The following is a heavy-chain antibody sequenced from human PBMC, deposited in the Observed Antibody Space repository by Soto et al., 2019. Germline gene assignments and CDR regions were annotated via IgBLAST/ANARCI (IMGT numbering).Heavy chain of an antibody. CDR1: GFTFSRYA. J-gene: IGHJ4*02. Sequence: PGGSLRLSCAASGFTFSRYAMSWVRQAPGKGLEWVSTINDSGGSTCYADSVKGRFTISRDNSKNTLYLQMDSLRAEDTAVYYCAKRNRVTTAPYYFDYWGQGTLVTVSS. CDR3: AKRNRVTTAPYYFDY. V-gene: IGHV3-23*01. D-gene: IGHD4-17*01. CDR2: INDSGGST.